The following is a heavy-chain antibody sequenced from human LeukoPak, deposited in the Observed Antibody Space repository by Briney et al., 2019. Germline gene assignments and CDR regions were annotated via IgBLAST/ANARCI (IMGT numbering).Heavy chain of an antibody. Sequence: ASVKVSCKASGGTFSSYAISWVRQAPGPGLEWMGGIIPIFCTANYAQKFQGRVTIPADESTSTAYMELSSLRSEDTAVYYCASRVGYGSGSHYNDYYYYMDVWGKGTTVTISS. D-gene: IGHD3-10*01. CDR2: IIPIFCTA. J-gene: IGHJ6*03. CDR3: ASRVGYGSGSHYNDYYYYMDV. V-gene: IGHV1-69*13. CDR1: GGTFSSYA.